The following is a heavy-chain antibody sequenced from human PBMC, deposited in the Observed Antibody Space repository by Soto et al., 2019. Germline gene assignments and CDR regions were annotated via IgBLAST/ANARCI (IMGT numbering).Heavy chain of an antibody. V-gene: IGHV5-51*01. CDR2: IYPGDSET. D-gene: IGHD6-19*01. Sequence: GESLKISCKVSGTSFTSFWIGWVRQMPRKGLEWLGSIYPGDSETRYSPSFQGQVTISADKSISTAYLQWSSLKASDTAIYYCARQHPLDSSAWYNWGQGTLVTVSS. CDR1: GTSFTSFW. CDR3: ARQHPLDSSAWYN. J-gene: IGHJ4*02.